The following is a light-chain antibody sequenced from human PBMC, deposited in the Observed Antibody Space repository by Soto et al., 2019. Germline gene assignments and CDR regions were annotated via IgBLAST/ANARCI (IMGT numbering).Light chain of an antibody. CDR3: HQSYSTPLT. CDR1: QSISSY. J-gene: IGKJ4*01. V-gene: IGKV1-39*01. Sequence: DIQMPQSPSSLSASVGDRVTITCRASQSISSYLNWYQQKPGTAPKLLIYAASSLPSGVPSRLSGSGSGTDFTLPISSLQPEDFAPYYCHQSYSTPLTFGGGTPVEIK. CDR2: AAS.